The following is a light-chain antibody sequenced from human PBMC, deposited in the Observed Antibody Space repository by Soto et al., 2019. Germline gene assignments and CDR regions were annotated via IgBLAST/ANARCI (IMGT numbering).Light chain of an antibody. Sequence: QSALTQPASVSGSPGQSITISCTGTSSDVGGYSYVSWYQHHPGKAPKLMIYEVSNRPSGVSNRFPGSKSANTASLTISGLQADDEAHYYCTSYTSDNRSYVFGTGTKVTV. V-gene: IGLV2-14*01. CDR3: TSYTSDNRSYV. J-gene: IGLJ1*01. CDR2: EVS. CDR1: SSDVGGYSY.